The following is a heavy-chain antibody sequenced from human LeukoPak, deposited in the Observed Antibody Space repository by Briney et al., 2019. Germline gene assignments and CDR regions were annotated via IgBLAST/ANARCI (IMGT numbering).Heavy chain of an antibody. V-gene: IGHV1-69*05. CDR3: ARNTYKDFWSGQPIRFDP. CDR2: IIPIFGTA. Sequence: SVKVSCKASGGTFSSYAISWVRQAPGQGLEWMGRIIPIFGTANYAQKFQGRVTITTDESTSTAYMELSSLRSEDTAVYYCARNTYKDFWSGQPIRFDPWGQGTLVTVSP. D-gene: IGHD3-3*01. CDR1: GGTFSSYA. J-gene: IGHJ5*02.